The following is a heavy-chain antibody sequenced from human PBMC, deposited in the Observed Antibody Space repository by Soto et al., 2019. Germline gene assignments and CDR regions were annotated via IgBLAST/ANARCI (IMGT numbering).Heavy chain of an antibody. CDR2: IWYDGSNK. CDR1: GFTFSSYG. Sequence: PGGSLRLSCAASGFTFSSYGMHWVRQAPGKGLEWVAVIWYDGSNKYYADSVKGRFTISRDNSKNTLYLQMNSLRAEDTAVYYCAREWVHPPSFDYWGQGTLVTVSS. V-gene: IGHV3-33*01. D-gene: IGHD1-1*01. CDR3: AREWVHPPSFDY. J-gene: IGHJ4*02.